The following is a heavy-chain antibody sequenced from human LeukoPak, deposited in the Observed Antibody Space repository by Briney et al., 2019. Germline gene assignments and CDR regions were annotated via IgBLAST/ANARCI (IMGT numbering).Heavy chain of an antibody. D-gene: IGHD3-22*01. J-gene: IGHJ4*02. CDR3: ATSVIVVVKYYFDY. Sequence: GGSLRLSCAASGFTFSSYAMSWVRQVPGKGLEWVSAISGSGGSTYYADSVKGRFTISRDNSKNTLYLQMNSLRAEDTAVYYCATSVIVVVKYYFDYWGQGTLVTVSS. CDR2: ISGSGGST. V-gene: IGHV3-23*01. CDR1: GFTFSSYA.